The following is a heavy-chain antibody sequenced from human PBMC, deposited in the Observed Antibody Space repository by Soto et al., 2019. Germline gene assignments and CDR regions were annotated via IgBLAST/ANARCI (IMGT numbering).Heavy chain of an antibody. Sequence: EVQLVESGGSLVQPGGSLRLSCAASGFTFSSYTMNWVRQAPGKGLEWVSYISSTSSTIYYADSVKGRFTISRENAKTHLYLKMTGRRDKAPVGYSVPREGTGKVNSWGQGPWSPSPQ. CDR1: GFTFSSYT. J-gene: IGHJ4*02. V-gene: IGHV3-48*02. CDR3: PREGTGKVNS. CDR2: ISSTSSTI. D-gene: IGHD2-8*02.